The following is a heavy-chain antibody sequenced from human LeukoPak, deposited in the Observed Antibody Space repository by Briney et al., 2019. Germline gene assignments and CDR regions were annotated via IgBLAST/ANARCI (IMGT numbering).Heavy chain of an antibody. J-gene: IGHJ5*02. D-gene: IGHD2-8*02. CDR1: GFTLNGYW. CDR3: ARVLTGSWDWFDP. V-gene: IGHV3-74*01. CDR2: INSDGSTT. Sequence: QTGGSLRLSCAAPGFTLNGYWMHWVRQAPGKGLVWVSRINSDGSTTSYADSVKGRFTISRDNAKNTLYLQMSSLRAEDTAVYYCARVLTGSWDWFDPWGQGTLVTVSS.